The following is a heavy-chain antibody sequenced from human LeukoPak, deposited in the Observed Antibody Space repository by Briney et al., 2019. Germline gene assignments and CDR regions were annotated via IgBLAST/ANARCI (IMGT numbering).Heavy chain of an antibody. J-gene: IGHJ4*02. V-gene: IGHV3-30*02. CDR3: AKGGATTVHFDY. CDR2: IRYDGSNK. CDR1: GFTFSSYA. D-gene: IGHD1-26*01. Sequence: GGSLRLSCAASGFTFSSYAMSWVRQAPGKGLEWVAFIRYDGSNKYYADSVKGRFTISRDNSKNTLYLQMNSLRAEDTAVYYCAKGGATTVHFDYWGQGTLVTVSS.